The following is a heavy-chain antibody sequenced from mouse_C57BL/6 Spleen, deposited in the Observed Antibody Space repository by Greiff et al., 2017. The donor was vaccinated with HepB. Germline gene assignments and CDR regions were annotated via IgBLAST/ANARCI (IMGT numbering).Heavy chain of an antibody. CDR1: GFTFSSYA. CDR2: ISSGGDYI. J-gene: IGHJ2*01. Sequence: EVKLVESGEGLVKPGGSLKLSCAASGFTFSSYAMSWVRQTPEKRLEWVAYISSGGDYIYYADTVKGRFTISRDNARNTLYLQMSSLKSEDTAMYYCTRDRGVYDPYYFDYWGQGTTLTVSS. CDR3: TRDRGVYDPYYFDY. D-gene: IGHD2-3*01. V-gene: IGHV5-9-1*02.